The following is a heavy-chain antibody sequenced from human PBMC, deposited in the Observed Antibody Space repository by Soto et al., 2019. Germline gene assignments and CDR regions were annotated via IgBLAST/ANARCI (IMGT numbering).Heavy chain of an antibody. J-gene: IGHJ5*02. Sequence: ASVKVSCKASGYTFTSYDINWVRQATGQGLEWMGWMNPNSGNTGYAQKFQGRVTMTRNTSISTAYMELSSLRSEDTAVYYCARGPHVLRFLEWLSLNWFDPWGQGTLVTVSS. CDR3: ARGPHVLRFLEWLSLNWFDP. CDR1: GYTFTSYD. CDR2: MNPNSGNT. V-gene: IGHV1-8*01. D-gene: IGHD3-3*01.